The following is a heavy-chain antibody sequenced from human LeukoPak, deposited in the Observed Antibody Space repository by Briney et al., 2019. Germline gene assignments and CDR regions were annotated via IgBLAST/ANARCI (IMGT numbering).Heavy chain of an antibody. J-gene: IGHJ4*02. D-gene: IGHD3-10*01. CDR2: IYSGGST. V-gene: IGHV3-66*04. CDR3: AKRPSYGSGSPYYFDY. CDR1: GFTVSSNY. Sequence: GGSLRLSCAASGFTVSSNYMSWVRQAPGKGLEWVSVIYSGGSTYYAASCEGSVTIFRDNSKNTLYLQMNSLRAEDTAVYYCAKRPSYGSGSPYYFDYWGQGTLVTVSS.